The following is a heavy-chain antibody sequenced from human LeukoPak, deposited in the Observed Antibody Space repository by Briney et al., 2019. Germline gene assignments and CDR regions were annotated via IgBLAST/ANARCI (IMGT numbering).Heavy chain of an antibody. D-gene: IGHD5-18*01. CDR2: ISSSSSYI. CDR3: ARDGYSSGRGLDY. V-gene: IGHV3-21*01. CDR1: GFTFITYT. Sequence: GGSLRLSCEASGFTFITYTMNWVRQAPGKGLEWVSSISSSSSYIYYADSVRGRFTISRDNAKNSLYLQMNSLRAEDTAVYYCARDGYSSGRGLDYWGQGTLVTVSS. J-gene: IGHJ4*02.